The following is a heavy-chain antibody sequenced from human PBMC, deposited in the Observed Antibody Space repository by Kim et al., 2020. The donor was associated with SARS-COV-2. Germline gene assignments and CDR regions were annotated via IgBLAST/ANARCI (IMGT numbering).Heavy chain of an antibody. V-gene: IGHV4-31*03. D-gene: IGHD3-10*01. J-gene: IGHJ3*02. CDR3: ARDRGDMVRGVDEGAFDI. CDR1: GGSISSGGYY. CDR2: IYYSGST. Sequence: SETLSLTCTVSGGSISSGGYYWSWIRQHPGKGLEWIGYIYYSGSTYYNPSLKSRVTISVDTSKNQFSLKLSSVTAADTAVYYCARDRGDMVRGVDEGAFDIWGQGTMVTVSS.